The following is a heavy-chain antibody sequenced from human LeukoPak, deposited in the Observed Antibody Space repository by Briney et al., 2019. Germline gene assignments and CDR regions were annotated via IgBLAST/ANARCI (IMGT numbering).Heavy chain of an antibody. CDR2: INANSGTT. CDR3: AKPISGGLAVTADWFHP. Sequence: PSETLSLTCTVSGGSISSGGYYWSWIRQHPGRGLEWVSTINANSGTTSYAASVRGRFTISRDNSKNTLYLQLNTLRADDTATYYCAKPISGGLAVTADWFHPWGQGTLVVVSS. CDR1: GGSISSGGYY. V-gene: IGHV3-23*01. J-gene: IGHJ5*01. D-gene: IGHD6-19*01.